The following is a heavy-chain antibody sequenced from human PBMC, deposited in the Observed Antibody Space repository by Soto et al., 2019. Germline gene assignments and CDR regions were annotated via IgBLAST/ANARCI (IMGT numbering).Heavy chain of an antibody. CDR2: ISSSSSYI. V-gene: IGHV3-21*01. Sequence: GGSLRLSCAASGFTFSSYSMNWVRQAPGKGLEWVSSISSSSSYIYYADSVKGRFTISRDNAKNSLYLQMNSLRAEDTAVYYCARDLYYYGSGSNYYYMDVWGKGTTVTVSS. CDR3: ARDLYYYGSGSNYYYMDV. CDR1: GFTFSSYS. J-gene: IGHJ6*03. D-gene: IGHD3-10*01.